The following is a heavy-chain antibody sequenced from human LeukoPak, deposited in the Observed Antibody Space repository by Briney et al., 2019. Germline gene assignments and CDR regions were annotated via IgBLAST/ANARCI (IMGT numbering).Heavy chain of an antibody. V-gene: IGHV3-74*01. Sequence: PGGSLRLSCAASGFTFSSYWMHWVRQAPGKGLVWVSRINTDGSSTSYADSVKGRFTISRDNAKNTLYLQMNSLRAEDTAVYYCARSQRSGFFDYWGQGTLVTVSS. D-gene: IGHD6-25*01. J-gene: IGHJ4*02. CDR3: ARSQRSGFFDY. CDR1: GFTFSSYW. CDR2: INTDGSST.